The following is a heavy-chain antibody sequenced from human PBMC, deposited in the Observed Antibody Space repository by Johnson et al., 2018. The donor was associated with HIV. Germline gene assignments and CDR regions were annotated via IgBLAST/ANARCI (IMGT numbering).Heavy chain of an antibody. V-gene: IGHV3-20*04. Sequence: VQLVESGGGVVRPGESLRLSCVVSGFTFDDYGMSWVRQGPGKALEWVSGINWNGKTGYADSIKGRFTISRDNANNSLYLQMNRLTVEDTALYYCARNLPPFIGDTILGANDAFDIWGKGTLVTVSS. CDR3: ARNLPPFIGDTILGANDAFDI. CDR1: GFTFDDYG. CDR2: INWNGKT. J-gene: IGHJ3*02. D-gene: IGHD3-3*01.